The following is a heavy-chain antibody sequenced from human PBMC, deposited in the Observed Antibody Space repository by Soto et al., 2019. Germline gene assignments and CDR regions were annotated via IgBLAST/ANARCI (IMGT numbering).Heavy chain of an antibody. CDR3: VKDGVSGWSDYFFDY. D-gene: IGHD6-19*01. CDR2: ISYDGINK. CDR1: GFTFSSYA. J-gene: IGHJ4*02. Sequence: QVHLVESGGGVVQPGRSLRLSCAASGFTFSSYAMHWVRRTPGKGLGCVALISYDGINKYYADSVKGRFTVSRDNSKSTLYLQMNSLSAEDTAVYYCVKDGVSGWSDYFFDYWGQGTLVTVSS. V-gene: IGHV3-30*18.